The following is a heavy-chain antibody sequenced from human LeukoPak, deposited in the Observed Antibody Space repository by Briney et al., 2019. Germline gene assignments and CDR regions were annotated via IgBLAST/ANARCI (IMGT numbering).Heavy chain of an antibody. CDR1: GFTFSSYG. J-gene: IGHJ5*02. CDR3: ARDSGYCTNGVCWDAWFDP. D-gene: IGHD2-8*01. Sequence: GGSLRLSCAASGFTFSSYGMHWVRQAPGKGLEWVAVIWYDGSNKYYADSVKGRFTISRDNSKNTLYLQMNSLRAEDTAVYYCARDSGYCTNGVCWDAWFDPWGQGTLVTVSS. CDR2: IWYDGSNK. V-gene: IGHV3-33*01.